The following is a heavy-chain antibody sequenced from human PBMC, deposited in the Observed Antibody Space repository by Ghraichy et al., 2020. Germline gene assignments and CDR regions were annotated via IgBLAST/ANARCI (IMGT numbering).Heavy chain of an antibody. CDR2: INTNTGNP. V-gene: IGHV7-4-1*02. CDR3: ARSPYGSGNYYISNFDY. Sequence: ASVKVSCKASGYTFTTYAINWVRQAPGQGLEWMGWINTNTGNPTYAQGFTGRFVFSLDTSVSTAYLQISSLKAEDTAVYYCARSPYGSGNYYISNFDYWGQGTLVTVSS. CDR1: GYTFTTYA. J-gene: IGHJ4*02. D-gene: IGHD3-10*01.